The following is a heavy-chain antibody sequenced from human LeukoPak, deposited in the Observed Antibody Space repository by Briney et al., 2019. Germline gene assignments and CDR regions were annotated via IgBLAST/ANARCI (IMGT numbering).Heavy chain of an antibody. D-gene: IGHD3-22*01. CDR1: GGTFSSYS. Sequence: SVKVSCKASGGTFSSYSITWVRQAPGQGLEWMGGIMPLFNTANYAQQFQGRVTITTDESTSTAYMELSSLRSEDTAVYYCARGDDSSGYYYGPPEYWGQGTLVTVSS. V-gene: IGHV1-69*05. J-gene: IGHJ4*02. CDR2: IMPLFNTA. CDR3: ARGDDSSGYYYGPPEY.